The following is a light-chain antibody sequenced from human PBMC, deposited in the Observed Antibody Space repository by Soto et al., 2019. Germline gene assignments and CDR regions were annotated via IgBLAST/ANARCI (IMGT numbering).Light chain of an antibody. J-gene: IGKJ1*01. Sequence: MHMTQSPSTLSASLGYGFTTTVRASQSISSWLAWYQQKPGKAPKLLIYAASSLQSGVPSRFSGSGSGTDFTLTISSLQPEDFATYYCQQSYSTPRTFGQGTKVDIK. CDR1: QSISSW. V-gene: IGKV1-39*01. CDR2: AAS. CDR3: QQSYSTPRT.